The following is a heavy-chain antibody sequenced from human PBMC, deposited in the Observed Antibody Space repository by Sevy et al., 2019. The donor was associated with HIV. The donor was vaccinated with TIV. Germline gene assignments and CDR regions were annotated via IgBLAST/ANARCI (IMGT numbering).Heavy chain of an antibody. CDR3: PRSPPVIVVPGAPRWFDP. J-gene: IGHJ5*02. CDR1: DGSFSGYY. Sequence: SETLSLTCAVHDGSFSGYYWNWIRQLPGKGLEWIGEINESGITYYNPSLTSRVTISVDTYKKQFHQKQNSVTAVDSDVYYCPRSPPVIVVPGAPRWFDPWGHGPLVTVSS. CDR2: INESGIT. D-gene: IGHD1-26*01. V-gene: IGHV4-34*01.